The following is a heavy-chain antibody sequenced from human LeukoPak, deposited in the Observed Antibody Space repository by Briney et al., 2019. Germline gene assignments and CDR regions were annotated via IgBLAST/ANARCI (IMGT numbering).Heavy chain of an antibody. CDR3: ARGLYYYDSSGYPD. CDR1: GFTFSRYW. Sequence: GGSLRLSCAASGFTFSRYWMSWVRQAPGKGLEWVASIKHDGSEINYVDSVKGRFTISRDNSKNTLYLQMNSLRTEDTAVYYCARGLYYYDSSGYPDWGQGTLVTVSS. CDR2: IKHDGSEI. J-gene: IGHJ4*02. D-gene: IGHD3-22*01. V-gene: IGHV3-7*04.